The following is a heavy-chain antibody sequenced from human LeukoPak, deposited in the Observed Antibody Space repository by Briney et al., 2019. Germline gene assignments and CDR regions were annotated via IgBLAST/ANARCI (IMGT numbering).Heavy chain of an antibody. Sequence: GGSLRLSCAASGFIFRSYEMNWVRQPPGKGLEWVSYISAYDTTVYYADSVKGRFTISRDNNNNSLHLQMNSLRAEDTAVYYCARETNWRVFDPWGQGTLVTVSS. J-gene: IGHJ5*02. CDR2: ISAYDTTV. V-gene: IGHV3-48*03. D-gene: IGHD1-20*01. CDR3: ARETNWRVFDP. CDR1: GFIFRSYE.